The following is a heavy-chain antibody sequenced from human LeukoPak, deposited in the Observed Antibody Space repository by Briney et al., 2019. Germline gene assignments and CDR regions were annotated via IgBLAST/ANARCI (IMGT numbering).Heavy chain of an antibody. J-gene: IGHJ4*02. CDR3: ARDRPSGFDY. CDR2: MSDDGSNK. V-gene: IGHV3-30*03. CDR1: GFTFSSYG. Sequence: GGSLRLSCAASGFTFSSYGMHWVRQAPGRGLEWVAVMSDDGSNKYYADSVKGRFTISRDNSKNTLYLQMNSLRAEDTAVYYCARDRPSGFDYWGQGTLVTVSS.